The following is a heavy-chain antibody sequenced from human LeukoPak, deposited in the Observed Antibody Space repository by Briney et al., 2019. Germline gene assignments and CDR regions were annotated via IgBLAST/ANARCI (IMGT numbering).Heavy chain of an antibody. Sequence: PSETLSLTCTVSDDSISDYYRGWIRRPPGKGLEWIGYFHNSGTSTYNPSLKSRVTISADTSKNQFSLKLNSLTTADTAVYYCTRGAGWLIDYWGQGTLVTVSS. D-gene: IGHD3-16*01. CDR1: DDSISDYY. CDR3: TRGAGWLIDY. CDR2: FHNSGTS. V-gene: IGHV4-59*01. J-gene: IGHJ4*02.